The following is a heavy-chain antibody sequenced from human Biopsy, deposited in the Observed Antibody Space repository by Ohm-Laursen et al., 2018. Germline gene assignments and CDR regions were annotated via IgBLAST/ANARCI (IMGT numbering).Heavy chain of an antibody. Sequence: PSDTLSLTCTASGGSFTGHYLTWIRQPPGKGLEWIGHISHTGYTSYKSSLKSRVTISLDTSRKHFSLRLTSLAAADTAVYYCARGSNEYGGLYFPHWGQGTLVTVSS. D-gene: IGHD4-23*01. V-gene: IGHV4-59*11. CDR2: ISHTGYT. CDR3: ARGSNEYGGLYFPH. CDR1: GGSFTGHY. J-gene: IGHJ1*01.